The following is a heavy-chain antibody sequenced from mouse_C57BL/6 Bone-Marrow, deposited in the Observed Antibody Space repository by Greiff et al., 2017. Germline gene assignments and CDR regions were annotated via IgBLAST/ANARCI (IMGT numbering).Heavy chain of an antibody. Sequence: EVQLQQSGPELVKPGASVKISCKASGYTFTDYYMNWVKQSHGKSLEWIGDINPNNGGTSYNQKFKGKATLTVDKSSSTAYMELRSLTSEDSAVYYCARSRTSNWDYYFDYWGQGTTLTVAS. CDR1: GYTFTDYY. CDR3: ARSRTSNWDYYFDY. CDR2: INPNNGGT. D-gene: IGHD4-1*01. V-gene: IGHV1-26*01. J-gene: IGHJ2*01.